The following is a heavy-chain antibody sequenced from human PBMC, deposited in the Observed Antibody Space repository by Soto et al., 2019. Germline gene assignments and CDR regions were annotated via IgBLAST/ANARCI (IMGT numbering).Heavy chain of an antibody. CDR1: GYTSSNFD. CDR2: VNPNNGDT. Sequence: QVQLVQSGAELKKPGASVKVSCKASGYTSSNFDRNWVGQATEKGLEWIGWVNPNNGDTGYAQKFQGRVTLTTDISTTTAYMELTSLRSEDTAIYYCAKVSRKGSAIDFDYWGQGTLITVSS. CDR3: AKVSRKGSAIDFDY. J-gene: IGHJ4*02. D-gene: IGHD3-10*01. V-gene: IGHV1-8*01.